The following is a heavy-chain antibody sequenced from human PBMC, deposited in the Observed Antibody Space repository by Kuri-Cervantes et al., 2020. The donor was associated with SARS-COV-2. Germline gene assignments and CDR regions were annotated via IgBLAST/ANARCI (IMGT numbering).Heavy chain of an antibody. CDR3: ASGGDCSSTSCYRAEVN. CDR1: GFTFRSYW. Sequence: GGSLRLSCAASGFTFRSYWMSWVRQAPGKGLEWVANIKPDGSEKNYVDSVKGRFTISRGNAKNSLYLQTNSLRAEDTAVYYCASGGDCSSTSCYRAEVNWGQGTLVTVSS. J-gene: IGHJ4*02. V-gene: IGHV3-7*01. CDR2: IKPDGSEK. D-gene: IGHD2-2*02.